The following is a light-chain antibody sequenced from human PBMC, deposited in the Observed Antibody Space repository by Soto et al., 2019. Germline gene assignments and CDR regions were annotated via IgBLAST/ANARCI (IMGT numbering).Light chain of an antibody. CDR2: EVS. Sequence: QSALTQPASVSGSPGQSITISCTGTSSDVGGYNSVYWYQQHPGKAPKLMIYEVSNRPSGASNRFSGSKSGNTASLTISGLQAEDEADYYCSSYTSSSTLYVFGAGTKLTVL. V-gene: IGLV2-14*01. CDR3: SSYTSSSTLYV. J-gene: IGLJ1*01. CDR1: SSDVGGYNS.